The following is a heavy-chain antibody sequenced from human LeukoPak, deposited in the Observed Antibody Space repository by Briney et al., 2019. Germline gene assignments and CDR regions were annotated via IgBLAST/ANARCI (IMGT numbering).Heavy chain of an antibody. CDR3: ARSGILYALDN. V-gene: IGHV3-11*04. D-gene: IGHD2-8*01. CDR1: GFTFSDYY. CDR2: ISSTASSI. J-gene: IGHJ4*02. Sequence: GGSLRLSCTASGFTFSDYYMTWIGQAPGKGLEWLSHISSTASSISYANSVKGRFTISRDNAKDSLYLEMNSLRVEDTAVYYCARSGILYALDNWGQGTLVTVSS.